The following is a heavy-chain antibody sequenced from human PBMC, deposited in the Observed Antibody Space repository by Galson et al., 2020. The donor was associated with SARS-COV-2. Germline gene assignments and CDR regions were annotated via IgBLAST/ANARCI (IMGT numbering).Heavy chain of an antibody. CDR3: ARDTWHRDGYNGPLLWNYYGMDV. Sequence: SVKVSCKASGGTFSSYAISWVRQAPGQGLEWMGGIIPIFGTANYAQKFQGRVTITADESTSTAYMELSSLRSEDTAVYYCARDTWHRDGYNGPLLWNYYGMDVWGQGTTVTVSS. CDR2: IIPIFGTA. CDR1: GGTFSSYA. D-gene: IGHD5-12*01. V-gene: IGHV1-69*13. J-gene: IGHJ6*02.